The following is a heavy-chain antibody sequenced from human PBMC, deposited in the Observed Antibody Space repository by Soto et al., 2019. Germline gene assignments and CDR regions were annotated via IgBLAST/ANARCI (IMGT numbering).Heavy chain of an antibody. Sequence: QVQLVQSGAEVKKPGASVKVSCKASGYTFTSYDINWVRQASGQGLEWMGWMNPNSGNTGYAQKFQGRVTMTRNTSISTAYMELRSLRSEDTAVYYCARVYTGMGRYYYGMDVWGQGTTVTVSS. CDR3: ARVYTGMGRYYYGMDV. CDR1: GYTFTSYD. D-gene: IGHD3-10*01. J-gene: IGHJ6*02. V-gene: IGHV1-8*01. CDR2: MNPNSGNT.